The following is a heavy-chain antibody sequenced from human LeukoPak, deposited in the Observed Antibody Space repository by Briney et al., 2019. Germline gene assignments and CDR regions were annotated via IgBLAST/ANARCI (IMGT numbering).Heavy chain of an antibody. CDR3: ARTYSRFYYYYMDV. CDR1: GGSFSGYY. CDR2: ISHSGST. J-gene: IGHJ6*03. D-gene: IGHD2-15*01. V-gene: IGHV4-34*01. Sequence: PSETLSLTCAVYGGSFSGYYWSWIRQLPGKGLEWIGEISHSGSTNYNPSLKSRVTISIDTSKHQFSLKLSSVTAADTAVYYCARTYSRFYYYYMDVWGKGTTVTVSS.